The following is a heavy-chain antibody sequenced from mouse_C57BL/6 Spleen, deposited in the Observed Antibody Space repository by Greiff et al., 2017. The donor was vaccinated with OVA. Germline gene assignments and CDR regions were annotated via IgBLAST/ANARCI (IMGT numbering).Heavy chain of an antibody. CDR2: IYPGDGDT. D-gene: IGHD2-1*01. CDR3: ARWGYGNYFDY. Sequence: VKLIESGPELVKPGASVKISCKASGYAFSSSWMNWVKQRPGKGLEWIGRIYPGDGDTNYNGKFKGKATLTADKSSSTAYMQLSSLTSEDSAVYFCARWGYGNYFDYWGQGTTLKVSS. J-gene: IGHJ2*01. V-gene: IGHV1-82*01. CDR1: GYAFSSSW.